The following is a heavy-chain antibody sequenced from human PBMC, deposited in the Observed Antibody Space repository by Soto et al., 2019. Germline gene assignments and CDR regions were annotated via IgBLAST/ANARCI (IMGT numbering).Heavy chain of an antibody. J-gene: IGHJ4*02. CDR3: ARRGGRGYSGYDYFDY. Sequence: SSETLSLTCAVSGYSISSSNWWGWIRQPPGKGLEWIGYIYYSGSTYYNPSLKSRVTMSVDTSKNQFSLKLSSVTAVDTAVYYCARRGGRGYSGYDYFDYWGQGTLVTVSS. CDR1: GYSISSSNW. V-gene: IGHV4-28*01. CDR2: IYYSGST. D-gene: IGHD5-12*01.